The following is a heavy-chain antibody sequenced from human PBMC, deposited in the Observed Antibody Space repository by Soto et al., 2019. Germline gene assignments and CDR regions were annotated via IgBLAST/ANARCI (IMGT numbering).Heavy chain of an antibody. J-gene: IGHJ4*02. D-gene: IGHD5-18*01. CDR3: ASSPRPGRGYSYGYFDY. CDR1: GYTFTSYG. V-gene: IGHV1-18*01. CDR2: ISAYNGNT. Sequence: ASVKVSCKASGYTFTSYGISWVRQAPGQGLEWKGWISAYNGNTNYAQKLQGRVTMTTDTSTSTAYMELRSLRSDDTAVYYCASSPRPGRGYSYGYFDYWGQGTLVTVSS.